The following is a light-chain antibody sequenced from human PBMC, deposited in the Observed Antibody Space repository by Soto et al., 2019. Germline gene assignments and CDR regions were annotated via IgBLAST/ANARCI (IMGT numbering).Light chain of an antibody. Sequence: QSALTQPPSASGSPGQSVTISCTGASSEFDAYKYVSWYQQHPGKAPKLMIYEFTKRPSGVPDRFSGSKSGNTASLTVSGLQAEDEADYYCTSNVGSRDFKLLFGGGTKLTVL. V-gene: IGLV2-8*01. J-gene: IGLJ2*01. CDR3: TSNVGSRDFKLL. CDR1: SSEFDAYKY. CDR2: EFT.